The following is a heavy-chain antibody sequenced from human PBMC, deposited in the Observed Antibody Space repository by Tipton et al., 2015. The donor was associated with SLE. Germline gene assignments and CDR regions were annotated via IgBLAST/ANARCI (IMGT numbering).Heavy chain of an antibody. Sequence: TFSSYWMSWVRKPPGEGLEWFASIHNSGTTYYDPSLKSRVTISLDTSKNQFSLKLSSLTAADTTVYFCASGFRYSFGYPFDYWGQGTLVTVSS. CDR3: ASGFRYSFGYPFDY. D-gene: IGHD5-18*01. CDR2: IHNSGTT. J-gene: IGHJ4*02. V-gene: IGHV4-39*01. CDR1: TFSSYW.